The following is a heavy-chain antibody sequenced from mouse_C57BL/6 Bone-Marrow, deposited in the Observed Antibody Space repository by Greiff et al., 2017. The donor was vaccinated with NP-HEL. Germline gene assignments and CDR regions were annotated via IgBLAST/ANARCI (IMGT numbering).Heavy chain of an antibody. CDR1: GYTFTSYW. CDR2: IDPSDSYT. V-gene: IGHV1-69*01. Sequence: QVQLQQPGAELVMPGASVKLSCKASGYTFTSYWMHWVKQRPGQGLEWIGEIDPSDSYTNYNQKFKGKSTLTVDKSSSTAYMQLSSLTSEDSAVYYCARKALSSPYAMDYWGQGTSVTVSS. D-gene: IGHD1-1*01. CDR3: ARKALSSPYAMDY. J-gene: IGHJ4*01.